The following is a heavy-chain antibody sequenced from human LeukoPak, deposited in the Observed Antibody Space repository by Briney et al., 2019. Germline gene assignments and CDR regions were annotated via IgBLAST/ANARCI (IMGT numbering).Heavy chain of an antibody. CDR2: ISAYNGNT. CDR3: ARGVNYGSGSYTSDY. CDR1: GYTFTSYG. V-gene: IGHV1-18*01. J-gene: IGHJ4*02. Sequence: ASVKVSCKASGYTFTSYGVSWVRQAPGQGLEWMGWISAYNGNTNYAQKLQGRVTMTTDTSTSTAYMELRSLRSEDTAVYYCARGVNYGSGSYTSDYWGQGTLVTVSS. D-gene: IGHD3-10*01.